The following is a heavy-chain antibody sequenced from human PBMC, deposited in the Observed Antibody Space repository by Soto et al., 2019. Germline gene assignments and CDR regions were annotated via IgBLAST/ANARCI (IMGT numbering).Heavy chain of an antibody. V-gene: IGHV1-46*04. CDR3: ARVYCSGGSCYGIDY. J-gene: IGHJ4*02. CDR1: GYTFTTRY. CDR2: INPNGGST. D-gene: IGHD2-15*01. Sequence: ASVKVSCKASGYTFTTRYIQWVRQAPGQGLEWMGIINPNGGSTYYAQTLQGRVTVTRDTSTSTVYMELSSLRSEDTAVYYCARVYCSGGSCYGIDYWGQGTLVTVSS.